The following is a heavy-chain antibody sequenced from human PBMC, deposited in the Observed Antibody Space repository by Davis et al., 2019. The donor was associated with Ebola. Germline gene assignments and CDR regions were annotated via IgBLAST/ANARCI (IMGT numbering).Heavy chain of an antibody. Sequence: PAGSLSLSCAASGSTFSSYAMSWVRQAPGKGLEWVSAISGSGGSTYYADSVKGRFTISRDNSKNTLYLQMNSLRAEDTAIYYCAKDKNYDFWSGYPHDAFGIWGQGTMVTVSS. J-gene: IGHJ3*02. CDR2: ISGSGGST. CDR3: AKDKNYDFWSGYPHDAFGI. V-gene: IGHV3-23*01. D-gene: IGHD3-3*01. CDR1: GSTFSSYA.